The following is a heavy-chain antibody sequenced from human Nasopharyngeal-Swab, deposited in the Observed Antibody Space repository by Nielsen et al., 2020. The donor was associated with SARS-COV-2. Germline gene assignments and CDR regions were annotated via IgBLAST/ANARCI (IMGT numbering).Heavy chain of an antibody. CDR3: ARRTGDSTLGDAFGI. D-gene: IGHD4-17*01. Sequence: VRQMPGKGLEWMGRIDPSDSYTNYSPSFQGHVTISADKPITIAYMQWSSLKASDTAMYYCARRTGDSTLGDAFGIWGQGTMVTVSS. CDR2: IDPSDSYT. J-gene: IGHJ3*02. V-gene: IGHV5-10-1*01.